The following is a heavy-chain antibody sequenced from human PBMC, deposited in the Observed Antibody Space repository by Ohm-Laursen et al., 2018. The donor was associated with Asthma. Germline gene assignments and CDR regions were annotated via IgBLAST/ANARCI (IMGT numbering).Heavy chain of an antibody. Sequence: AASVKVSCKTSGYIFSNFFIHWMRQAPGQGLEWMGKIIPDGEGTTTYAPRFQGRVTMTRDTSTSTAYMELNSLRSDDTAVYYCARDNWGLGSWGQGTLVIVSS. CDR3: ARDNWGLGS. V-gene: IGHV1-46*03. D-gene: IGHD7-27*01. CDR2: IIPDGEGTT. CDR1: GYIFSNFF. J-gene: IGHJ5*02.